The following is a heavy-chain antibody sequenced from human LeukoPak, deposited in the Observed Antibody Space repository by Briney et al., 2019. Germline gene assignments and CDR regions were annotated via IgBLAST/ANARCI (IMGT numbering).Heavy chain of an antibody. CDR1: GFTVSSNY. J-gene: IGHJ6*02. V-gene: IGHV3-53*05. CDR2: IYSGGST. D-gene: IGHD1-1*01. CDR3: AKDYRRTTADDMGYYGMDV. Sequence: GGSLRLSCAASGFTVSSNYMSWVRQAPGKGLEWVSVIYSGGSTYYADSVKGRFTISRDKAKTSLYLQMNSLKTEDTALYFCAKDYRRTTADDMGYYGMDVWGQGTTVTVSS.